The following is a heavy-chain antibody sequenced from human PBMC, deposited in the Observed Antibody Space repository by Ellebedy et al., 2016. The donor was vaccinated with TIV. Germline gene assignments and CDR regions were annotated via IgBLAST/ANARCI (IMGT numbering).Heavy chain of an antibody. CDR2: ISWDSGNT. V-gene: IGHV3-43D*03. Sequence: PGGSLRLSCAASGFTFGAYAMHWVRQAPGKGLEWVSLISWDSGNTYYADSVKGRFTISRENSKNSMYLQMNSLTTEDTALYYCARGPGAELGKGYFDDWGQGTLVTVSS. D-gene: IGHD4-23*01. J-gene: IGHJ4*02. CDR1: GFTFGAYA. CDR3: ARGPGAELGKGYFDD.